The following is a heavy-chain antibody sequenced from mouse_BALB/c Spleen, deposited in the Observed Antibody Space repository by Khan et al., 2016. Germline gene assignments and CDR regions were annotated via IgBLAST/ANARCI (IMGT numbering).Heavy chain of an antibody. CDR1: VFNIKDYY. Sequence: VQLQQSGAELVRSGASVKLSCTASVFNIKDYYMHWVKQRPEQGLEWIGWIDPENGDTEYAPKFQGTATMTADTSSNAAYLQFSSLTSEDSAVYYCNAIYYGSDVYFDNWGQGTTLTVSS. D-gene: IGHD1-1*01. CDR3: NAIYYGSDVYFDN. V-gene: IGHV14-4*02. CDR2: IDPENGDT. J-gene: IGHJ2*01.